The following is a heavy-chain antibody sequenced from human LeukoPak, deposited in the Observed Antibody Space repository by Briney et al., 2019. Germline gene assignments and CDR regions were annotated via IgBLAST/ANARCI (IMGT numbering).Heavy chain of an antibody. CDR3: ARDGELLRPYYFDY. Sequence: PSETLSLTCTVSGYSISSGYYWGWIRQPPGKGLEWIGSIYHSGSTYYNPSLKSRVTISVDTSKNQFSLKLSSVTAADTAVYYCARDGELLRPYYFDYWGQGTLVTVSS. J-gene: IGHJ4*02. CDR1: GYSISSGYY. V-gene: IGHV4-38-2*02. CDR2: IYHSGST. D-gene: IGHD1-26*01.